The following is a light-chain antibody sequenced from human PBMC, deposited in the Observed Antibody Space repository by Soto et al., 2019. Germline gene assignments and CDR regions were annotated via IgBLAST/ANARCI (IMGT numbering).Light chain of an antibody. CDR1: QRVSGN. J-gene: IGKJ5*01. CDR3: QQYNKWPPIT. V-gene: IGKV3-15*01. Sequence: IVLTQSPGTLSLSPGERYTLSCRAIQRVSGNYLAWYQQKPGQAPRLLIYGASSRATDIPSRFSGSGSGTEFTLTISSLQSEDFAVYFCQQYNKWPPITVGPVTRLDIK. CDR2: GAS.